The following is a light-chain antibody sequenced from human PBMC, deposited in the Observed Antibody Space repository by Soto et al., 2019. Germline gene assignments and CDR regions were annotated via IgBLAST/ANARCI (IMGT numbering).Light chain of an antibody. CDR3: CSYAGSSTFYV. J-gene: IGLJ1*01. Sequence: QSVLTQPASVSGSPGQSITISCTGTSSDVGSYKLVSWYQQHPGKAPKLTIYEGSKRPSGVSNRFSGSKSGNTASLTISGLQAEDEADYYCCSYAGSSTFYVFGTGTKVTVL. CDR2: EGS. CDR1: SSDVGSYKL. V-gene: IGLV2-23*01.